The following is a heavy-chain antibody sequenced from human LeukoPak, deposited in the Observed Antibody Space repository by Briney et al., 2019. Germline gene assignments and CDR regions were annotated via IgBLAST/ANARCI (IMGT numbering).Heavy chain of an antibody. CDR1: GFTFSSYG. V-gene: IGHV3-30*02. CDR3: AKDLYSYDGSAYYFPS. J-gene: IGHJ5*02. Sequence: GGSLRLSCAASGFTFSSYGMHWVRQAPGKGLEWVAFIRFDGSYNSYSDSVKGRFTISRDNSKNTLYLQMNSLRAEDTAVYYCAKDLYSYDGSAYYFPSLGQGTLVTVSS. CDR2: IRFDGSYN. D-gene: IGHD3-22*01.